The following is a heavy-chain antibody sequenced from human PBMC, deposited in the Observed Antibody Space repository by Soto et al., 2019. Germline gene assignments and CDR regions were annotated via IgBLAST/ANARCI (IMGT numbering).Heavy chain of an antibody. D-gene: IGHD3-10*01. V-gene: IGHV1-8*02. Sequence: ASVKVSCKASGYTFNNYDIHWVRQAPGHGLEWMGWMNPNSGNTGYAQNFRGRVTMTQNTAIGTAYMELSSLRSDDTATYYCTRAYGAETFDFWGQGTRVT. CDR1: GYTFNNYD. CDR3: TRAYGAETFDF. CDR2: MNPNSGNT. J-gene: IGHJ5*01.